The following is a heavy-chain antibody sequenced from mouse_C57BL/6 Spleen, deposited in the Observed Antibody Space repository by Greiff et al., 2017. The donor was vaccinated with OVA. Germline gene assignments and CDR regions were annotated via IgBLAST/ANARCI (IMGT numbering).Heavy chain of an antibody. CDR3: ARRLRRGFYARDY. CDR2: INPNNGGT. Sequence: VQLQQSGPELVKPGASVKIPCKASGYTFTDYNMAWVKQSHGKSLEWIGDINPNNGGTIYNQKFKGKATLTVDTSSSTAYMELRSLTSEDTAVYYCARRLRRGFYARDYWGQGTSVTVSS. J-gene: IGHJ4*01. CDR1: GYTFTDYN. V-gene: IGHV1-18*01. D-gene: IGHD2-4*01.